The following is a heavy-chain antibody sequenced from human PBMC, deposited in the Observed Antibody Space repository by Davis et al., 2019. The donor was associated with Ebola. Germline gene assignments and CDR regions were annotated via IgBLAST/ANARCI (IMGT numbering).Heavy chain of an antibody. CDR1: GFTFSGST. V-gene: IGHV3-73*01. CDR3: TRQGIDY. D-gene: IGHD3-10*01. Sequence: GESLKISCAASGFTFSGSTIHWVRQASGKGLEWIGRIRGKPNNYATTYGPSMNGRFTLSRDDSKNTAYLQMNSLKTEDTAVYYCTRQGIDYWGQGTLVTVSS. J-gene: IGHJ4*02. CDR2: IRGKPNNYAT.